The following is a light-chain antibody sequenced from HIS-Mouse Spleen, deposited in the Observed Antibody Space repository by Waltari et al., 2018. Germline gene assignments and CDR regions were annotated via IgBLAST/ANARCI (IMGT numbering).Light chain of an antibody. CDR1: QSVSSN. Sequence: EIVMTQSPATLSVSPRERATLSCRASQSVSSNLAWYQQTPGQAPRLLIYGASTRATGIPDRFSGSGSGIDFTLTLSSMQSEDFAVYYCQQYNNWPWTFGQGTKVEIK. J-gene: IGKJ1*01. V-gene: IGKV3-15*01. CDR2: GAS. CDR3: QQYNNWPWT.